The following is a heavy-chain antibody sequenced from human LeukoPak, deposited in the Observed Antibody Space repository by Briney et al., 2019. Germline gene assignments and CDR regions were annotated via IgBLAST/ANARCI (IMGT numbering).Heavy chain of an antibody. V-gene: IGHV4-4*07. Sequence: PSETLSLTCSVSGGSISSYHWSWIRQPAGKGPEWIGRIFTSGSTDYNPSLKSRVTISVDKSTNQFSLKLSSVTAADTAVYYCARVSVPAAKGAFDIWGQGTMVTVSS. CDR2: IFTSGST. J-gene: IGHJ3*02. D-gene: IGHD2-2*01. CDR1: GGSISSYH. CDR3: ARVSVPAAKGAFDI.